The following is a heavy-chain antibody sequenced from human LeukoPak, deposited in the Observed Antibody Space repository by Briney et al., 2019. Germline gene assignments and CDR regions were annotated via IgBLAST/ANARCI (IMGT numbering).Heavy chain of an antibody. CDR1: GYSISNTYS. V-gene: IGHV4-38-2*02. J-gene: IGHJ4*02. Sequence: SETLSLTCTVSGYSISNTYSWGWIRQSPGKGLEWIGTIYHRGKTYYNPSLQSRLTISIDPSKNQFSLRLSSVTAADTAVYYCARETEDWFGDLLSYFDYWGRGFLVSVSS. CDR2: IYHRGKT. CDR3: ARETEDWFGDLLSYFDY. D-gene: IGHD3-10*01.